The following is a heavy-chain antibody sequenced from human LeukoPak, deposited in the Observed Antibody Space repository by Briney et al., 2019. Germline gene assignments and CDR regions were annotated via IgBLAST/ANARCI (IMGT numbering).Heavy chain of an antibody. CDR2: INHSGST. V-gene: IGHV4-34*01. J-gene: IGHJ6*02. CDR3: ARRPLWFGELRYYYYGMDV. CDR1: GGSFSGYY. D-gene: IGHD3-10*01. Sequence: PSETLSLTCAVYGGSFSGYYWSWIRQPPGKGLEWIGEINHSGSTNYNPSLKSRVTISVDTSKNQFSLKLSSVTAADTAVYYCARRPLWFGELRYYYYGMDVWGQGTTVTVSS.